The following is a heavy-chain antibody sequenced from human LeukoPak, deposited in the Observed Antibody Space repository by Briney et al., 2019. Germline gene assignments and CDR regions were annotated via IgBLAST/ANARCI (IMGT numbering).Heavy chain of an antibody. CDR3: ARVWVGATAKSTSPVDY. J-gene: IGHJ4*02. V-gene: IGHV1-8*01. Sequence: ASVKVSCKASGYTFTSYDINWVRQATGQGLEWMGWMNPNSGNTGYAQKFQGRVTMTRDTSISTAYLELSRLRSDDTAVYYCARVWVGATAKSTSPVDYWGQGTLVTVSS. CDR2: MNPNSGNT. D-gene: IGHD1-26*01. CDR1: GYTFTSYD.